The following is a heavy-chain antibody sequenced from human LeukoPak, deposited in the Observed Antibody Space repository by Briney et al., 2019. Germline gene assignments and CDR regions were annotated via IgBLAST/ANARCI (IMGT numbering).Heavy chain of an antibody. CDR1: GGSISSGGYY. J-gene: IGHJ4*02. D-gene: IGHD3-22*01. CDR2: IYYSGST. CDR3: AREYDDSSGYYCH. Sequence: SETLSLTCTVSGGSISSGGYYWSWIRQHPGKGLEWIGYIYYSGSTYYNPSLKSRVTISVDTSKNQFSLKLSSVTAADTAVYYCAREYDDSSGYYCHWGQRTLVTVSS. V-gene: IGHV4-31*03.